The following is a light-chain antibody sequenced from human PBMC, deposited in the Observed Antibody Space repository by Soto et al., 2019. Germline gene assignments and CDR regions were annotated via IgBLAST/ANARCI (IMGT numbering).Light chain of an antibody. Sequence: EIVMTQSPATLSVSLGERATLSCRASQSVSSSLAWYQHKRGQAPRLLIYGESRRTNGFPARFSGSGSGTEFTITISSLQSEDFAVYYCQQYNDWWTFGPGTKAEIK. CDR1: QSVSSS. J-gene: IGKJ1*01. V-gene: IGKV3-15*01. CDR3: QQYNDWWT. CDR2: GES.